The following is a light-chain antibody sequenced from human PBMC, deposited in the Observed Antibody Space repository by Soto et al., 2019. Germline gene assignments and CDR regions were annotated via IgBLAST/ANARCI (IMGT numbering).Light chain of an antibody. CDR1: QSISDW. V-gene: IGKV1-5*01. CDR3: QEYNSYLYT. Sequence: DIQMTQSPSTLSASVGDRVTITCRASQSISDWLAWYQQKPGKAPKLLIYAAPTLESGVPSRFSGSGSGTEYTITISSLQPADFATYYCQEYNSYLYTFGQGTKLDIK. J-gene: IGKJ2*01. CDR2: AAP.